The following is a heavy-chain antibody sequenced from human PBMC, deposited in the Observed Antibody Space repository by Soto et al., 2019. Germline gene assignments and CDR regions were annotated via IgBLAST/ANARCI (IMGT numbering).Heavy chain of an antibody. CDR3: VRAILYYFDY. D-gene: IGHD3-10*01. CDR2: INHSGST. V-gene: IGHV4-34*01. J-gene: IGHJ4*02. Sequence: QVQLQQWGAGLLKPSETLSLTCAVYGGSFRGYYWSWIRQPPGKGLEWIGEINHSGSTNYNPSLKSRVTISVDTSKNQFSLKLSSVTAADTAVYYCVRAILYYFDYWGQGTLVTVSS. CDR1: GGSFRGYY.